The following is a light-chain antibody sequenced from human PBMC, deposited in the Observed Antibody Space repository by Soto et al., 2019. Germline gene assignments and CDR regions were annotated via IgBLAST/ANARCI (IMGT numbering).Light chain of an antibody. CDR3: CSYAGSSTSVV. Sequence: QSALTQPASVSGSPGQSITISCTGTSSDVGGYNFVSWYQHHPGKAPKLLIYEVSNRPSGVSYRFSGSKSGNTASLTISGLQAEDEADYYCCSYAGSSTSVVFGGGTKVTVL. V-gene: IGLV2-23*02. CDR1: SSDVGGYNF. CDR2: EVS. J-gene: IGLJ2*01.